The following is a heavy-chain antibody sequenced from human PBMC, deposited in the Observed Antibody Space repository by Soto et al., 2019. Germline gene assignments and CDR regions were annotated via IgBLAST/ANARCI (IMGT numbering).Heavy chain of an antibody. Sequence: EVQLVESGGGSVQPGGSLRLSCAASGFTFSNFWMHWVRRPPGKGLVWVSRINEEGTDTAYADSVKGRFTISRDNDKNALFLEMNSLRAEDTALYYCAKKRREVVSGTGDSWGRGTLVTVSS. J-gene: IGHJ4*02. D-gene: IGHD6-19*01. V-gene: IGHV3-74*01. CDR1: GFTFSNFW. CDR2: INEEGTDT. CDR3: AKKRREVVSGTGDS.